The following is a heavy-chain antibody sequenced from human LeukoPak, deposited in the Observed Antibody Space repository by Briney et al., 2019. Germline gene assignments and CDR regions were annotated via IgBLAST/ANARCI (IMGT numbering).Heavy chain of an antibody. CDR3: ARVHSSSSEEKDMRGSYYFDY. D-gene: IGHD6-6*01. CDR1: GGSFSGYY. Sequence: PSETLSLTCAVYGGSFSGYYWSWIRQPPGKGLEWIGEINHSGSTNYNPSLKSRVTISVDTSKNQFSLKLSSVTAADTAVYYCARVHSSSSEEKDMRGSYYFDYWGQGTLVTVSS. CDR2: INHSGST. J-gene: IGHJ4*02. V-gene: IGHV4-34*01.